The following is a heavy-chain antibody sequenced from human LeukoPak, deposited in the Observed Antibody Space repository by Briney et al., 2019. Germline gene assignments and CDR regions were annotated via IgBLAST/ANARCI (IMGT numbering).Heavy chain of an antibody. Sequence: GGSLRLSCGASGFTNYMSWVRQAPERGLEWVSVIYSSGSTYYADSVRGRLTISRDKTKNTLFLQMNSLRVEDTAVYYCARDLLEPEMAAWGLGTLVTVSS. D-gene: IGHD5-24*01. CDR1: GFTNY. V-gene: IGHV3-53*01. CDR2: IYSSGST. CDR3: ARDLLEPEMAA. J-gene: IGHJ5*02.